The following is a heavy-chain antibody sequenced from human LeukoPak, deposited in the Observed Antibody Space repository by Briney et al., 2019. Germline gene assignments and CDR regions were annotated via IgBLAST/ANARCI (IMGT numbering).Heavy chain of an antibody. J-gene: IGHJ4*02. V-gene: IGHV3-11*01. Sequence: GGSLRLSCAASGFTFSDYYMSWIRQAPGKGREWVSYISSRGSTIYYADCVKGRFTISRDKAKNSLYLQMNSLRAEDTAVYYCARDSPSTYYYDSSGYFPDYWGQGTLVTVSS. D-gene: IGHD3-22*01. CDR2: ISSRGSTI. CDR3: ARDSPSTYYYDSSGYFPDY. CDR1: GFTFSDYY.